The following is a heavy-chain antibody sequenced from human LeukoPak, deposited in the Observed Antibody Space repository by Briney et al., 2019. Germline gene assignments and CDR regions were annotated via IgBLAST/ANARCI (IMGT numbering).Heavy chain of an antibody. Sequence: SETLSLTCSVSGGSLNTYFWTWIRQPPGRGLEWIVNIYYSGSTNYNPSLKSRVTISVDTSKNQFSLKLNFVTAAHTAAYFCARVSRARFGNDAFDIWGQGTMVSVSA. CDR3: ARVSRARFGNDAFDI. V-gene: IGHV4-59*01. D-gene: IGHD3-10*01. CDR2: IYYSGST. J-gene: IGHJ3*02. CDR1: GGSLNTYF.